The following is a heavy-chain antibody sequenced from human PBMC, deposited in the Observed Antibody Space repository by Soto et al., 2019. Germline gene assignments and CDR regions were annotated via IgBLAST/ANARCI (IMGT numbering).Heavy chain of an antibody. J-gene: IGHJ6*02. CDR2: IQSGGTT. CDR1: GFTVSSKY. D-gene: IGHD2-15*01. V-gene: IGHV3-66*01. Sequence: EVQLVESGGGLVQPGGSLRLSCAASGFTVSSKYMTWVRQAPGKGLEWVSLIQSGGTTYYADSVKGRFTISRDTSENTLHLQMDSLSVEDPAVYYCARDDVLGDGGRCYWIPFDVWGQGTTVTVSS. CDR3: ARDDVLGDGGRCYWIPFDV.